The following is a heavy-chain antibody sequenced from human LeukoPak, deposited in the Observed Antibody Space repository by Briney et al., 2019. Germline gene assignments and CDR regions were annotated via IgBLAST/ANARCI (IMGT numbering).Heavy chain of an antibody. V-gene: IGHV3-48*01. CDR1: GFTFSSYS. D-gene: IGHD6-13*01. J-gene: IGHJ4*02. Sequence: GGSLRLSCAASGFTFSSYSMIWLRQAPGKELEWVSYISSSISTIYYADSVKGRFTISRDNAKNSLYLQMNSLRAEDKAVYYCARSGWSSRGYWGQGTLVTVSS. CDR3: ARSGWSSRGY. CDR2: ISSSISTI.